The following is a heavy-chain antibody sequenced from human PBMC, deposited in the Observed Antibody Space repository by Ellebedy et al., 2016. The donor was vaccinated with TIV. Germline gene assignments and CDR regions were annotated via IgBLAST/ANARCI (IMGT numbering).Heavy chain of an antibody. CDR3: ASLMVRSFYYYGMDV. CDR2: ISSRTSTI. CDR1: GFTFSSYS. J-gene: IGHJ6*02. Sequence: GGSLRLSCAASGFTFSSYSMNWVRQAPGKGLEWVSYISSRTSTIYYADSVKGRFTISRDNAKNSLYLQMNSLRAEDTAVYYCASLMVRSFYYYGMDVWGQGTTVTVSS. V-gene: IGHV3-48*04. D-gene: IGHD3-10*01.